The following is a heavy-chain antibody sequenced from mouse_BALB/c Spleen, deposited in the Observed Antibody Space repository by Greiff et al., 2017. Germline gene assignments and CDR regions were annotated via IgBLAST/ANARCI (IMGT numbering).Heavy chain of an antibody. CDR2: IYPGSGST. J-gene: IGHJ4*01. CDR1: GYNFTSYW. Sequence: QVQLQQPGAELVKPGPSVKLSCKASGYNFTSYWINWVKLRPGQGLEWIGDIYPGSGSTNYNEKFKSKATLTVDTSSSTAYMQLSSLASEDSALYYCANYYGSSMDYWGQGTSVTVSS. CDR3: ANYYGSSMDY. D-gene: IGHD1-1*01. V-gene: IGHV1-55*01.